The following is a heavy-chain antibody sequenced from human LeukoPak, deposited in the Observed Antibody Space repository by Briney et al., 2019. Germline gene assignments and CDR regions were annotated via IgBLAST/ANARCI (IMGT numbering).Heavy chain of an antibody. CDR1: GGPISNYY. V-gene: IGHV4-59*01. Sequence: SETLSLTCTVSGGPISNYYWNWIRQPPGKGLEWIGYISYSGSTNYNPSLKSRVTISIDTSKNQFSLELSSVTVADTAVYYCARGTGAWSYFDYWGQGILVTVSS. CDR2: ISYSGST. D-gene: IGHD6-19*01. J-gene: IGHJ4*02. CDR3: ARGTGAWSYFDY.